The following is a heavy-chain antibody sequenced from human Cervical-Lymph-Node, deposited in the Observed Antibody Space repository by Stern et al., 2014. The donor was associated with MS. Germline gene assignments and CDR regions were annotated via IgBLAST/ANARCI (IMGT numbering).Heavy chain of an antibody. J-gene: IGHJ4*02. CDR3: ARGGAVTSSEYYFDY. CDR2: ISYDGSDN. Sequence: QVQLVESGGGVFQPGRSLRLSCAASGFTFSYHAMHWVRQAPGKGLEWVAVISYDGSDNYYAGSVKGRFTLSRDNSKNTLYLQRNSLRAEDTAVYYCARGGAVTSSEYYFDYWGQGTLVTVSS. D-gene: IGHD4-17*01. CDR1: GFTFSYHA. V-gene: IGHV3-30*01.